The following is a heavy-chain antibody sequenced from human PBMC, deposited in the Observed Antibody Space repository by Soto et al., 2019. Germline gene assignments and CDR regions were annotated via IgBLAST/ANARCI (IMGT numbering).Heavy chain of an antibody. CDR1: GGSFSGYY. Sequence: SETLSLTCAVYGGSFSGYYWSWIRQPPGKGLEWIGEINHSGSTNYNPSLKSRVTISVDTSKNQFSLELRSVTAADTAVYYCARGRHSSSNNWFDPWGQGTLVTVSS. CDR3: ARGRHSSSNNWFDP. J-gene: IGHJ5*02. CDR2: INHSGST. V-gene: IGHV4-34*01. D-gene: IGHD6-6*01.